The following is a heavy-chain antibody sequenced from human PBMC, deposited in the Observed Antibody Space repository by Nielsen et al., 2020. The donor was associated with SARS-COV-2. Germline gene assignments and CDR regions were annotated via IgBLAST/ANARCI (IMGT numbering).Heavy chain of an antibody. D-gene: IGHD3-10*01. Sequence: GESLKISCAASGFTFSSYAMHWVRQAPGKGLEWVAVISYDGSNKYYADSVKGRFTISKDNSKNTLYLQMNNLRAEDTAVYYCATQTSTGESEFWGQGTLVTVSS. CDR3: ATQTSTGESEF. CDR1: GFTFSSYA. CDR2: ISYDGSNK. J-gene: IGHJ4*02. V-gene: IGHV3-30*04.